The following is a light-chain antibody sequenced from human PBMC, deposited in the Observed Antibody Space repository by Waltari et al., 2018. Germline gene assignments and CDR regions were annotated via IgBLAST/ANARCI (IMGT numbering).Light chain of an antibody. CDR2: DVT. Sequence: QSALTQPASGSGSPGQSITISCTGTSSDVGVYNYVSWYQQHPGKAPKLMIYDVTKRPSGVSDRFSGSKSGNTASLTISGLQAEDEAYYYCCSYAGSSTLVFGGGTKLTVL. CDR1: SSDVGVYNY. V-gene: IGLV2-23*02. J-gene: IGLJ2*01. CDR3: CSYAGSSTLV.